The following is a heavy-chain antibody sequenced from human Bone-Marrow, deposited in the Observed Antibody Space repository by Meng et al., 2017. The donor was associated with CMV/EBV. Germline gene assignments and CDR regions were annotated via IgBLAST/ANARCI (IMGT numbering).Heavy chain of an antibody. CDR2: IRYDGSNK. V-gene: IGHV3-30*02. CDR3: ACQETYYYDSSGYYCDY. J-gene: IGHJ4*02. Sequence: GGSLRLSCAASGFTFSSYGMHWVRQAPGKGLEWVAFIRYDGSNKYYADSVKGRFTISRDNSKNTLYLQMNSLRAEDTAVYYCACQETYYYDSSGYYCDYWGQGTLVTVYS. CDR1: GFTFSSYG. D-gene: IGHD3-22*01.